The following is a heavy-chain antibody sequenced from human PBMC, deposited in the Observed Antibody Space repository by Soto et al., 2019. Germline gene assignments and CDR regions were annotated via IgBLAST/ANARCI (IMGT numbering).Heavy chain of an antibody. CDR3: AREYTAWPLAYGLDV. D-gene: IGHD2-2*02. J-gene: IGHJ6*02. CDR2: ISSRSDI. CDR1: GFTFSTYS. Sequence: GGSLRLSCVGSGFTFSTYSINWVRQAPGKGLEWVSSISSRSDIYYADSVKGRFTISRDNAKNSVSLQMNSLRAEDTAVYYCAREYTAWPLAYGLDVWGPATTVTVSS. V-gene: IGHV3-21*01.